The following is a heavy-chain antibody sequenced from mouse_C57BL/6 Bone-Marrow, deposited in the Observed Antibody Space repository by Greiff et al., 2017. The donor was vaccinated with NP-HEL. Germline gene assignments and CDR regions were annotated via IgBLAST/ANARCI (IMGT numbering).Heavy chain of an antibody. D-gene: IGHD2-2*01. CDR3: TRGPMVTTNDWYFDV. Sequence: EVMLVESGAGLVKPGGSLKLSCAASGFTISSYAMSWVRQTPEKRLEWVAYISSGGDYIYYADTVQGRFTISRDNARNTLYLQMSSLKSEDTAMYYCTRGPMVTTNDWYFDVWGTGTTVTVSS. J-gene: IGHJ1*03. CDR2: ISSGGDYI. V-gene: IGHV5-9-1*02. CDR1: GFTISSYA.